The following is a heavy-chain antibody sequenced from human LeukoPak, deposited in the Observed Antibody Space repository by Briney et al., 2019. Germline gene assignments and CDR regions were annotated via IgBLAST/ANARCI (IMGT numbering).Heavy chain of an antibody. CDR2: ISWNSGSI. J-gene: IGHJ3*02. Sequence: PGGSLRLSCAASGFTFDDYAMHWVRQAPGKGLEWVSGISWNSGSIGYADSVKGRFTISRDNAKNSLYLQMNSLRAEDMALYYCAKDIRGRDHYGSGSTHAFDIWGQGTMVTVSS. CDR1: GFTFDDYA. D-gene: IGHD3-10*01. CDR3: AKDIRGRDHYGSGSTHAFDI. V-gene: IGHV3-9*03.